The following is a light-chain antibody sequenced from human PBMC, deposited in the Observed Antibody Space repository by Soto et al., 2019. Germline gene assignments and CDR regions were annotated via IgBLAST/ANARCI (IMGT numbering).Light chain of an antibody. CDR3: DTWDSNNWV. V-gene: IGLV4-60*02. CDR1: SGHSSYI. CDR2: LEGSGSY. Sequence: QPVLTQSSSASASLGSSVKLTCTLSSGHSSYIITWHQQQPGKAPRYLMKLEGSGSYNKGSGVPDRFSGSSSGADRYLTISNLQVEDEADYYLDTWDSNNWVFGGGTKLTVL. J-gene: IGLJ3*02.